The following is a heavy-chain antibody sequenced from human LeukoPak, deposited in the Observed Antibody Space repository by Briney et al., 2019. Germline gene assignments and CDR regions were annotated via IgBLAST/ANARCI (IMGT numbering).Heavy chain of an antibody. CDR2: ISAYNGNT. CDR3: ARVHSVVVPAAIAY. Sequence: ASVKVSCKASGGTFSSYAISWVRQAPGQGLEWMGWISAYNGNTNYAQKLQGRVTMTTDTSTSTAYMELRSLRSDDTAVYYCARVHSVVVPAAIAYWGQGTLVTVSS. D-gene: IGHD2-2*01. CDR1: GGTFSSYA. V-gene: IGHV1-18*01. J-gene: IGHJ4*02.